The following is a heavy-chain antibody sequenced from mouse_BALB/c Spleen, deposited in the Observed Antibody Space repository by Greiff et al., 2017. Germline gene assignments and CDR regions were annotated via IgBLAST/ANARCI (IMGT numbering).Heavy chain of an antibody. D-gene: IGHD2-1*01. CDR2: IYPGNSDT. Sequence: EVQLQQSGTVLARPGSSVKMSCKASGYSFTSYWMHWVKQRPGQGLEWIGAIYPGNSDTSYNQKFKGKAKLTAVTSASTAYMELSSLTNEDSAVYYCTSYGNYGIAYWGQGTLVTVSA. V-gene: IGHV1-5*01. CDR1: GYSFTSYW. CDR3: TSYGNYGIAY. J-gene: IGHJ3*01.